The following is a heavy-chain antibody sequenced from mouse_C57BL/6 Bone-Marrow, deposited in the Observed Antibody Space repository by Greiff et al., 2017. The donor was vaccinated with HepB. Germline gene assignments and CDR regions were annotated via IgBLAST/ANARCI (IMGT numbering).Heavy chain of an antibody. CDR1: GYAFSSSW. Sequence: VQLQQSGPELVKPGASVKISCKASGYAFSSSWMNWVKQRPGKGLEWIGRIYPGDGDTNYNGKFKGKATLTADKSSSTAYMQLSSLTSEDSAVYFCASCYYGSSSWFAYWGQGTLVTVSA. D-gene: IGHD1-1*01. V-gene: IGHV1-82*01. CDR3: ASCYYGSSSWFAY. CDR2: IYPGDGDT. J-gene: IGHJ3*01.